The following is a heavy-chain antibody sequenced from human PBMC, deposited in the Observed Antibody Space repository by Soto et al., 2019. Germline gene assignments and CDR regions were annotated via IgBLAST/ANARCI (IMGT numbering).Heavy chain of an antibody. J-gene: IGHJ3*02. Sequence: GESLKICCKVSGYSFTSYWIGGVRQMPGKGLEWMGIIYPGDSDTRYSPSFQGQVTISADKSISTAYLQWSSLKASDTAMYYCARREGAAALDAFDIWGQGTMVTVSS. CDR1: GYSFTSYW. CDR2: IYPGDSDT. CDR3: ARREGAAALDAFDI. D-gene: IGHD6-13*01. V-gene: IGHV5-51*01.